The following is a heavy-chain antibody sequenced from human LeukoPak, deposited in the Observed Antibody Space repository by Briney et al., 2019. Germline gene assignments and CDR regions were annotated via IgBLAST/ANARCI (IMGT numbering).Heavy chain of an antibody. CDR1: GFTFSSYS. J-gene: IGHJ4*02. CDR2: ISSSSSTI. D-gene: IGHD3-10*01. Sequence: GGSLRLSCAASGFTFSSYSMNWVRQAPGKGLEWVSYISSSSSTIYYADSVKGRFTISRDNAKNSLYLQMNSLRAEDTAVYYCARDDYGPITMVRGVLVYWGQGTLVTVSS. V-gene: IGHV3-48*04. CDR3: ARDDYGPITMVRGVLVY.